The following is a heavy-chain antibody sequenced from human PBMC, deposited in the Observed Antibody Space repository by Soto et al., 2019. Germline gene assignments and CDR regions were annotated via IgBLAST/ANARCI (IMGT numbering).Heavy chain of an antibody. CDR1: GFTFDDYA. D-gene: IGHD4-17*01. J-gene: IGHJ3*02. V-gene: IGHV3-9*01. CDR3: AKDKGYGDLDAFDS. CDR2: IRWNSGSI. Sequence: GGSLRLSCAASGFTFDDYAMRWVRQAPGKGLEWVSGIRWNSGSIGYADTVKGRFNISRDKAKNSLYMQTNSLRAEETAVDYCAKDKGYGDLDAFDSWGQGTMVTVSS.